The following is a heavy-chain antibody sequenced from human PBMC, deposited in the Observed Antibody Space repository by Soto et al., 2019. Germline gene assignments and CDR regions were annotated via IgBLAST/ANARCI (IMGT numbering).Heavy chain of an antibody. CDR3: ARGGGVGVAGSAAFDM. V-gene: IGHV1-2*02. CDR2: INPATGAS. D-gene: IGHD3-3*01. J-gene: IGHJ3*02. Sequence: QLHLVQSGAVVKKPGASVTVSCSASGYPVTAYYMHWVRQAPGRGLEWMGGINPATGASKYTQTLRGRSTIPRDTSPSTVFMEQCGVTSEATAVFYWARGGGVGVAGSAAFDMWGQGTLVTVSS. CDR1: GYPVTAYY.